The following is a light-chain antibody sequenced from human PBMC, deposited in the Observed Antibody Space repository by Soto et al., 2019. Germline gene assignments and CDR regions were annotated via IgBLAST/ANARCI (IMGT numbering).Light chain of an antibody. CDR3: QQYKVYPYT. CDR2: GAS. Sequence: EIVLTQSPGTLSLSPGERATLSCRASQSVSSSYLAWYQQKPGQAPSLLIYGASRRATGIPDRFSGSGSGTDFTLTISSLRPDDFATFYCQQYKVYPYTFGQGTRLDI. J-gene: IGKJ2*01. CDR1: QSVSSSY. V-gene: IGKV3-20*01.